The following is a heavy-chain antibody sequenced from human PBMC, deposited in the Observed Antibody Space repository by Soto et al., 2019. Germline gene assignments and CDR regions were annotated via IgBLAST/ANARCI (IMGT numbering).Heavy chain of an antibody. CDR2: ISSSSSTI. CDR1: GFTFSSYS. CDR3: ARRGGYTDY. V-gene: IGHV3-48*02. J-gene: IGHJ4*02. D-gene: IGHD3-22*01. Sequence: EVQLVESGGGLVQPGGSLRLSCAASGFTFSSYSMNWVRQAPGKGLEWVSYISSSSSTIYYADSVKGRFTISRDNAKNSLYRQMNSLRDEDTAVYYCARRGGYTDYWGQGTLVTVSS.